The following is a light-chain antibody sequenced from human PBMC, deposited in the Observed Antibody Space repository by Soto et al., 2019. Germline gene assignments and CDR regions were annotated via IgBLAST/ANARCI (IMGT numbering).Light chain of an antibody. V-gene: IGKV3-15*01. CDR1: QSVSAK. J-gene: IGKJ1*01. Sequence: EIVMKQSPATVAVSPGERATLSCRASQSVSAKLAWYQQKPGQAPRLLIYHASATAPGPPARFHGRGSGPEFTITIGVLQSEDFAVYYCQQCNTGPPWTVGQGTKVDI. CDR2: HAS. CDR3: QQCNTGPPWT.